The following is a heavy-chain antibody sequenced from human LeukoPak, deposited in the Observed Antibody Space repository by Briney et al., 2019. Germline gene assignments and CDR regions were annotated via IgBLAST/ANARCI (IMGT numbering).Heavy chain of an antibody. CDR1: GGSFSGYY. J-gene: IGHJ4*02. CDR3: ARLERYCSSTSCYTEKDYFDY. CDR2: INHSGST. Sequence: SETLSLTCAVYGGSFSGYYWSWIRQPPGKGLEWIGEINHSGSTNYNPSLKSRVTISVDTSKNQFSLKLSSVTAADTAVYYCARLERYCSSTSCYTEKDYFDYWGQGTLVTVSS. V-gene: IGHV4-34*01. D-gene: IGHD2-2*02.